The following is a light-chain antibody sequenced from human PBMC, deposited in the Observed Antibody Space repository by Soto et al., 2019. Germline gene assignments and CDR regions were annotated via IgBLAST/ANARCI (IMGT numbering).Light chain of an antibody. Sequence: DIEMTQSPATLSVSPGERATLSCRASQSVFSDLAWYQQKPGQAPRLLIYRASTRATAIPARFSVSGSGTGFTLTISSLQSEDSAVYYCQQYNDWPLTFGGGTKVEIK. CDR1: QSVFSD. CDR3: QQYNDWPLT. CDR2: RAS. J-gene: IGKJ4*01. V-gene: IGKV3-15*01.